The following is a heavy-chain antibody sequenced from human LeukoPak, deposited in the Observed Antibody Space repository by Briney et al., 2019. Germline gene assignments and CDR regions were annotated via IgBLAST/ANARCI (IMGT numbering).Heavy chain of an antibody. Sequence: SETLSLTCTVSGGSISNYYWSWIRQPPGKGLEWLGYIYYSGSTNYNPSLRSRVTISVDTSKNQFSLKLSSVTAADTAVYYCARASHYYGSGSPFYFDYWGQGTLVTVSS. D-gene: IGHD3-10*01. CDR2: IYYSGST. CDR3: ARASHYYGSGSPFYFDY. V-gene: IGHV4-59*01. J-gene: IGHJ4*02. CDR1: GGSISNYY.